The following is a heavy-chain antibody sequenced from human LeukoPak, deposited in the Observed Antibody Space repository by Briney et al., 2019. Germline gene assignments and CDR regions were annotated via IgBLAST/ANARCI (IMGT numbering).Heavy chain of an antibody. J-gene: IGHJ3*02. CDR2: INPNSGGT. V-gene: IGHV1-2*02. CDR3: ARGCSTSCPDACDI. D-gene: IGHD2-2*01. CDR1: GHTFTGHY. Sequence: ASVKVSCKASGHTFTGHYMHWVRQAPGQGLEWMGWINPNSGGTNYAQKFQGRVTMTRDTSISTAYMELSRLRSDDTAVYYCARGCSTSCPDACDIWGQRTMVTVSS.